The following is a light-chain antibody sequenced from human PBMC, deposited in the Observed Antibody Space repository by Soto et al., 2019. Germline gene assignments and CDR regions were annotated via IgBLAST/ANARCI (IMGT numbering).Light chain of an antibody. CDR2: NNE. V-gene: IGLV1-44*01. CDR1: TSNIGSNN. J-gene: IGLJ2*01. Sequence: QLVLTQPPSASGTPGQRVTISCSGSTSNIGSNNVNWYRQLPRTAPKLLLFNNERRPSGVPGRVSGSKSGTSASLAISGLQSDDEADYYCAVWDDSLNGPVFGGGTKLTVL. CDR3: AVWDDSLNGPV.